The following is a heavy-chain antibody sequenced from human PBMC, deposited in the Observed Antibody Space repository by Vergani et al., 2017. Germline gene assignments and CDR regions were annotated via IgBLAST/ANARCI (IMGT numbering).Heavy chain of an antibody. J-gene: IGHJ6*03. D-gene: IGHD3-9*01. Sequence: QVQLVQSGAEVKKPGASVKVSCKASGYTFTSYGISWVRQAPGQGLEWMGWISAYNGNTNYAQKLQGRVTMTTDTSTSTAYMELRSLRSDDTAVYYCARGGPHYDSLTGYSTGDYYYYYMDVWGKGTTVTVSS. CDR2: ISAYNGNT. CDR3: ARGGPHYDSLTGYSTGDYYYYYMDV. CDR1: GYTFTSYG. V-gene: IGHV1-18*01.